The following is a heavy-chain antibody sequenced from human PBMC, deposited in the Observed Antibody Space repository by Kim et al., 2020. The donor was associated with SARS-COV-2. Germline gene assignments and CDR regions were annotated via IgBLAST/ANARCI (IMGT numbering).Heavy chain of an antibody. J-gene: IGHJ4*02. V-gene: IGHV3-30*18. CDR2: ISYDGSNK. CDR1: GFTFSSYG. Sequence: GGSLRLSCAAFGFTFSSYGMHWVRQAPGKGLEWVAVISYDGSNKYYADSVKGRFTISRDNSKNTLYLQMNSLRAEDTAVYYCAKDMYYDFWSGYRGGDYWGQGTLVTVSS. CDR3: AKDMYYDFWSGYRGGDY. D-gene: IGHD3-3*01.